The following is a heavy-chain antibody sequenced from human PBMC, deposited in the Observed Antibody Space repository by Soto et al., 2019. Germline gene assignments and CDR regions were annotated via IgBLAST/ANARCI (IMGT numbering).Heavy chain of an antibody. Sequence: EGQLVESGGALVSPGGSLRLSCAASGFNFRNFEMNWVRQSPGEGPEWLAHVKPGGHFTLYADFVRGRFTISRDDVANSLFLQMHNLRREDSGIYYCVKEMSEVNSGYDAFQLWGQGTLVTVSS. CDR1: GFNFRNFE. CDR3: VKEMSEVNSGYDAFQL. J-gene: IGHJ3*01. D-gene: IGHD5-12*01. CDR2: VKPGGHFT. V-gene: IGHV3-48*03.